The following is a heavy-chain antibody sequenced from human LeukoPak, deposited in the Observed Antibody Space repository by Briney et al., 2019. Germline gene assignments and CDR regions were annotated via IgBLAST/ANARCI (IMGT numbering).Heavy chain of an antibody. CDR3: AKAAGTSLWSWYDFDY. CDR2: INPNSGGT. Sequence: ASVKVSCKASGYTFTGYYMHWVRQAPGQGLEWMGWINPNSGGTNYAQKFQGRVTMTRDTSISTAYMELSRLRSEDTALYYCAKAAGTSLWSWYDFDYRGQGTLVTVSS. J-gene: IGHJ4*02. CDR1: GYTFTGYY. V-gene: IGHV1-2*02. D-gene: IGHD2-21*01.